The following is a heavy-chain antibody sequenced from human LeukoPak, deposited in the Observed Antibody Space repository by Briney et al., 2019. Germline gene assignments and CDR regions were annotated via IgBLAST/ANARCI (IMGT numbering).Heavy chain of an antibody. Sequence: GGSLRLSCAASGFTFSSYSMNWGRQASGKGLEWVSSISSSSSYIYYADSVKGRFTISRDNAKNSLYLQMNSLRAEDTAVYYCARDGVAVAGTFYYYYGMDVWGQGTTVTVSS. V-gene: IGHV3-21*01. D-gene: IGHD6-19*01. CDR1: GFTFSSYS. CDR2: ISSSSSYI. J-gene: IGHJ6*02. CDR3: ARDGVAVAGTFYYYYGMDV.